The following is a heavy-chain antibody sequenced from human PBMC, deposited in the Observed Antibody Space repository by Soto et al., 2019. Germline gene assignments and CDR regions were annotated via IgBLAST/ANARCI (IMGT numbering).Heavy chain of an antibody. CDR1: GYTFTSYG. CDR2: ISAYNGNT. J-gene: IGHJ6*04. Sequence: ASVKVSCKASGYTFTSYGISWVRQAPGQGLEWMGWISAYNGNTNYAQKLQGRVTMTTDTSTSTAYMELRSLRSDDTAVYYCAREHDYGDYVLVYYYGMDVWGNGNTVPVSS. V-gene: IGHV1-18*04. D-gene: IGHD4-17*01. CDR3: AREHDYGDYVLVYYYGMDV.